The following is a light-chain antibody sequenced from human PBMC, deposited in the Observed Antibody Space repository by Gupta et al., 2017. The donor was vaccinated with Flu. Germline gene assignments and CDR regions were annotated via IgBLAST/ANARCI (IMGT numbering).Light chain of an antibody. CDR2: WAS. CDR3: QQYFGTPQH. Sequence: DIVMTQSPYSLPVSLGERVTINCKSSQSVLYISNNKNYLAWYQQKPGQPPKLLIYWASTRESGVPDRFSGSGSDTEFTLTISNLQAEDVAVYYCQQYFGTPQHFGGGTKVEIK. J-gene: IGKJ4*01. V-gene: IGKV4-1*01. CDR1: QSVLYISNNKNY.